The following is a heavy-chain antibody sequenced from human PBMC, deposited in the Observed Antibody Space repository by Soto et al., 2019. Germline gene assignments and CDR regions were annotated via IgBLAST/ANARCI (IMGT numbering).Heavy chain of an antibody. D-gene: IGHD2-2*01. CDR1: GFTFSSYW. CDR3: ARHHSFCTSTSRYFDY. Sequence: PVGLRRLSCAASGFTFSSYWMTWVRQAPGKGLEWVANINQDGSEKYSVDCVRGRFTISRGNAKDSLYVQMTRLRGEDTAVYYCARHHSFCTSTSRYFDYWGQGTLVTVSS. V-gene: IGHV3-7*03. CDR2: INQDGSEK. J-gene: IGHJ4*02.